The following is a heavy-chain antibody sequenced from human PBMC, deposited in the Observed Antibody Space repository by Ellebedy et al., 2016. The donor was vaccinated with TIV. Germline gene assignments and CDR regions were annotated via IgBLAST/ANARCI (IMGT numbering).Heavy chain of an antibody. Sequence: AASVKVSCKASGYSFSNYYMHWVRQAPGQGLEWMGIINPNDDTKYYTQNFQGRVTVTRDTSANTVYMELSSLRSEDTAVYYCARGRGYSFDFCDVWGQGTMVAVS. CDR1: GYSFSNYY. CDR2: INPNDDTK. D-gene: IGHD5-18*01. J-gene: IGHJ3*01. V-gene: IGHV1-46*01. CDR3: ARGRGYSFDFCDV.